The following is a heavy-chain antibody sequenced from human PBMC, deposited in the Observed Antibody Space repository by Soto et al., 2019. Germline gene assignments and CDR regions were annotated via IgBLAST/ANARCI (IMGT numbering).Heavy chain of an antibody. V-gene: IGHV5-51*01. D-gene: IGHD1-26*01. CDR2: IYPGDSDT. CDR1: GYSFTSYW. J-gene: IGHJ5*02. Sequence: GESLKISCKGSGYSFTSYWIGWVRQMPGKGLEWMGIIYPGDSDTRYSPSFQGQVTISADKSISTAYLQWSSLKASDTAMYYCERGATQMATNYNWFEPWGQGTLVTVSS. CDR3: ERGATQMATNYNWFEP.